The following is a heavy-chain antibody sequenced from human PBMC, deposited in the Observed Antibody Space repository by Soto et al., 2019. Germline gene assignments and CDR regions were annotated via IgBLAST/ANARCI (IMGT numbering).Heavy chain of an antibody. Sequence: SETLSLTCTVSGGSIRNGDSYWGWIRQPPGKGLEWIGYVYYSGTTYSHPSLNSRVSISVDTSENQFSLRLTSVTAADPAVYYCVTVNLVGAAYYFDFWGPGTLVTVSS. CDR1: GGSIRNGDSY. D-gene: IGHD1-26*01. V-gene: IGHV4-30-4*01. CDR2: VYYSGTT. J-gene: IGHJ4*02. CDR3: VTVNLVGAAYYFDF.